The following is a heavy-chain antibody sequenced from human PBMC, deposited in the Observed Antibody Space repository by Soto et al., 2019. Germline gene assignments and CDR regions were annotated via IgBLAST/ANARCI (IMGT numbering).Heavy chain of an antibody. J-gene: IGHJ5*01. CDR3: ARGRYCLTGRCFPNWFDS. D-gene: IGHD2-15*01. V-gene: IGHV4-30-4*01. CDR2: IYKSATS. CDR1: GDSISSVDYF. Sequence: SETLSLTCSVSGDSISSVDYFWAWIRQPPGQALEYIGYIYKSATSYYNPSFESRVAISLDTSKSQFSLNVTSVTAADTAVYFCARGRYCLTGRCFPNWFDSWGQGTLVTVSS.